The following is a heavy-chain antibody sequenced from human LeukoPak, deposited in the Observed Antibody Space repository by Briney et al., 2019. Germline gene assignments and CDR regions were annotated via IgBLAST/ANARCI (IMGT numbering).Heavy chain of an antibody. J-gene: IGHJ4*02. Sequence: GGSLRLSCAASGFTFSNYALSWVRQAPGKGLDWVSAVSGSGGSTSFADSVKGRFTISRDNSKNTLYLQLSSLRAEDTAVHYCAKSGTACSGGSCYSHYFDYWGQGTLVTVSS. V-gene: IGHV3-23*01. CDR1: GFTFSNYA. CDR2: VSGSGGST. CDR3: AKSGTACSGGSCYSHYFDY. D-gene: IGHD2-15*01.